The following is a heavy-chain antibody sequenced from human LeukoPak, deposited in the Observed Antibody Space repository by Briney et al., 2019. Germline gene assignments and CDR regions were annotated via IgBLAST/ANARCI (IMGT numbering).Heavy chain of an antibody. D-gene: IGHD2-15*01. CDR2: INHSGST. Sequence: SETLSLTCAVYGGSFSGYYWSWIRQPPGKGLEWIGEINHSGSTNYNPSLKSRVTISVDTSKNQFSLKLSSVTAADTAVYYCARVRWRGGGIDYWGQGTLVAVSS. CDR3: ARVRWRGGGIDY. V-gene: IGHV4-34*01. J-gene: IGHJ4*02. CDR1: GGSFSGYY.